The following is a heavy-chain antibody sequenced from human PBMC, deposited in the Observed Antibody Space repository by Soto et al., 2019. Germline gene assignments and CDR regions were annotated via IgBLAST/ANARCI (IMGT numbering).Heavy chain of an antibody. CDR2: ITSSSSYA. J-gene: IGHJ4*02. V-gene: IGHV3-21*01. Sequence: EVQLVESGGGLVKPGGSLRLSCAASGFTFSNYSMNWVRQAPGKGLEWVSCITSSSSYAYYADSVKGRFTISRDNAKSSLYLQMHSLRDEDTAVYYCARGVRYGDYGPLDYWGQGPLVTVSS. D-gene: IGHD4-17*01. CDR3: ARGVRYGDYGPLDY. CDR1: GFTFSNYS.